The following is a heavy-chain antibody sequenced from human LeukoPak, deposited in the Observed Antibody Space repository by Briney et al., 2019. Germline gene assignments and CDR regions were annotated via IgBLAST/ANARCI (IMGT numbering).Heavy chain of an antibody. Sequence: GGSLRLSCAASGFNVSSNYMNWVRQAPGKALEWVSVIYTGGPTYYADSVQGRFTISRDNSRNTVYIQMNSLRVEDTAMYFCARDPGYSGPYAYYYSFFDSWGQGTLVTVSS. J-gene: IGHJ4*02. V-gene: IGHV3-66*01. D-gene: IGHD3-16*01. CDR2: IYTGGPT. CDR3: ARDPGYSGPYAYYYSFFDS. CDR1: GFNVSSNY.